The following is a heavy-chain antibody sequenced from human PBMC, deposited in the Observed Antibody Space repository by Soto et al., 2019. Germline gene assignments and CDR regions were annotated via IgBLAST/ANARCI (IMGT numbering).Heavy chain of an antibody. Sequence: ASVKVSCKASGYTFTSYDINWVRQATGQGLEWMGWMNPNSGNTGYAQKFQGRVTMTRNTSISTAYMELSSLRSEDTAVYYCARGKGIAVAGYYYGMAVWGQGTTVTVSS. J-gene: IGHJ6*02. CDR2: MNPNSGNT. D-gene: IGHD6-19*01. CDR3: ARGKGIAVAGYYYGMAV. V-gene: IGHV1-8*01. CDR1: GYTFTSYD.